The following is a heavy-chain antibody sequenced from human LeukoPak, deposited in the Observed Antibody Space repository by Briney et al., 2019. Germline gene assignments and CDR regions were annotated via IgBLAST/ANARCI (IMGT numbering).Heavy chain of an antibody. J-gene: IGHJ4*02. D-gene: IGHD3-22*01. Sequence: GGSLRLSCAVSGITLSNYGMSWVRQAPGKGLEWVAGISDSGGNTNYADSVKGRFTISRDNPKNTLSLQMNSLRAEDTAVYFCAKRGVVIRVILVGFHKEAYYFDSWGQGALVTVSS. CDR3: AKRGVVIRVILVGFHKEAYYFDS. CDR2: ISDSGGNT. V-gene: IGHV3-23*01. CDR1: GITLSNYG.